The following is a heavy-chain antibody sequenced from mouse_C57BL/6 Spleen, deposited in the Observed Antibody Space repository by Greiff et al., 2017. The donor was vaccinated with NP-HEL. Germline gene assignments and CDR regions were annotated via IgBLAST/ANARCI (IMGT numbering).Heavy chain of an antibody. CDR2: ISSGSSTI. CDR3: ARDYYGSSRFAY. V-gene: IGHV5-17*01. CDR1: GFTFSDYG. Sequence: EVKLVESGGGLVKPGGSLKLSCAASGFTFSDYGMHWVRQAPEKGLEWVAYISSGSSTIYYADTVKGRFTISRDNAKNTLFLQMTSLRSEDTAMYYCARDYYGSSRFAYWGQGTLVTVSA. D-gene: IGHD1-1*01. J-gene: IGHJ3*01.